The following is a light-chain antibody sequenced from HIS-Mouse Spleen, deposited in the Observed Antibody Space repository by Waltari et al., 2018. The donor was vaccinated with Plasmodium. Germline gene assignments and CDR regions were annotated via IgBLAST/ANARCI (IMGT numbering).Light chain of an antibody. J-gene: IGLJ3*02. CDR3: YSTDSSGNHRV. CDR2: EDS. CDR1: ALPKKY. Sequence: SYELTQPPSVSVSPGQTARITCSGDALPKKYAYWYQQKSGQAPVLVIYEDSKRPSGHPERFSGSSSETMATLTISGAQVEDEADYYCYSTDSSGNHRVFGGGTKLTVL. V-gene: IGLV3-10*01.